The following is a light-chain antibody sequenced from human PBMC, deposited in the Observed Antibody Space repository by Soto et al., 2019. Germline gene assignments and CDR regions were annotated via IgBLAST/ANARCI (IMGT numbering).Light chain of an antibody. CDR3: QQYNNWPWT. Sequence: IVMTQSPATLSVSPWGRATLSCRASQSISDTLAWYQQKPGQAPRLLIYDASNRATGIPARFSGSGSGTEFTLTISSLQSEDFAVYYCQQYNNWPWTFGQGTKVDIK. CDR1: QSISDT. V-gene: IGKV3D-15*01. J-gene: IGKJ1*01. CDR2: DAS.